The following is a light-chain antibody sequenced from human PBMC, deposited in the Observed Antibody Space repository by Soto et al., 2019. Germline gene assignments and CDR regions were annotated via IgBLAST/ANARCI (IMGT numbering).Light chain of an antibody. J-gene: IGLJ1*01. Sequence: QSALTQPPSVSGSPGQSVTISCTGTSSDVGGYDYVSWYQQHPGKAPKLMIYDVTKRPSGVPDRFSGSKSANTASLTVSGLQAEDEADYYCSSYAGTHIVFGTGTKVTVL. V-gene: IGLV2-8*01. CDR1: SSDVGGYDY. CDR2: DVT. CDR3: SSYAGTHIV.